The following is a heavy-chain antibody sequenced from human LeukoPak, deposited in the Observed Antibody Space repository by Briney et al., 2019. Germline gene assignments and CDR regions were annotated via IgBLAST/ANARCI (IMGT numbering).Heavy chain of an antibody. CDR1: GGSICSGGYY. CDR3: ARDRTVVPAAILDYFYYYMDV. J-gene: IGHJ6*03. CDR2: IYTSWSP. D-gene: IGHD2-2*01. V-gene: IGHV4-61*02. Sequence: SETLCLTCTVSGGSICSGGYYWTWIRQPAGKGLEWIGRIYTSWSPNYNPSLKSRVTISVDTSKNQFSLKLSSVTAADTAVYYCARDRTVVPAAILDYFYYYMDVWGKGTTVTVSS.